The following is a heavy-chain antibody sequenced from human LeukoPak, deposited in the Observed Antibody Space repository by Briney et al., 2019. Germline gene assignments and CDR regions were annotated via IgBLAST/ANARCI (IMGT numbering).Heavy chain of an antibody. Sequence: SETLSLTCTVSGGSTTSSGNYWGWIRQPPGKGLEWIGSIYYSGSTLYNPSLKSRVTISVDTSKNQFSLKLTSVTAADTAVYYCARNHTDIVVVTGGWFDPWGQGTPVTVSS. CDR1: GGSTTSSGNY. CDR2: IYYSGST. V-gene: IGHV4-39*01. CDR3: ARNHTDIVVVTGGWFDP. D-gene: IGHD2-21*02. J-gene: IGHJ5*02.